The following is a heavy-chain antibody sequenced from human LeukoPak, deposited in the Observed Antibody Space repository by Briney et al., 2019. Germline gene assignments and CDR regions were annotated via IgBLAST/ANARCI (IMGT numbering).Heavy chain of an antibody. CDR2: ISWNSGSI. V-gene: IGHV3-9*01. D-gene: IGHD1-1*01. CDR3: AKGATGTTHDAFDI. CDR1: GFTFDDYA. J-gene: IGHJ3*02. Sequence: GGSLRLSCAASGFTFDDYAMHWVRQAPGKGLEWVSGISWNSGSIGYADSVKGRFTISRDNAKNSLYLQMNSLRAEDTALYYCAKGATGTTHDAFDIWGQGTMVAVSS.